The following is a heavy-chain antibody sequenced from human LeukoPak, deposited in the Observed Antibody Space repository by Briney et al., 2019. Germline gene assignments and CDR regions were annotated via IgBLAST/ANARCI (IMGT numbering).Heavy chain of an antibody. V-gene: IGHV1-46*01. CDR2: INPSGGST. CDR1: GYTFTSYH. Sequence: ASVKVSCKASGYTFTSYHMHWVRQAPGQGLEWMGIINPSGGSTSYAQKFQGRVTMTRDTSTNTVYMELSSLRSEDTAVYYCARDQTDCGSTSCYKFHYGMDVWGQGTTVTVSS. D-gene: IGHD2-2*02. CDR3: ARDQTDCGSTSCYKFHYGMDV. J-gene: IGHJ6*02.